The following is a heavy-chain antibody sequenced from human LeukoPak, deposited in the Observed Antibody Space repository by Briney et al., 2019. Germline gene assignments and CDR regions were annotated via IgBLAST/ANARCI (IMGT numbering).Heavy chain of an antibody. V-gene: IGHV4-59*01. D-gene: IGHD5-18*01. CDR2: LYYTGST. Sequence: PSETLSLTCTVSGGSISNYYCSWIRQLPGKGLEWIGYLYYTGSTNYNPSLKSRVTISADTSRNQLSLKLNSVTAADTAVYYCARGPPGYSYGYYFDNWGLGTLVTVSS. J-gene: IGHJ4*02. CDR1: GGSISNYY. CDR3: ARGPPGYSYGYYFDN.